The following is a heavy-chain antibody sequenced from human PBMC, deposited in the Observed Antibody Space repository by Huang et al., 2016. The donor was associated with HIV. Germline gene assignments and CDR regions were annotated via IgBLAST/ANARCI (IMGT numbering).Heavy chain of an antibody. CDR1: GGTFRSYA. CDR2: INPSFGTA. J-gene: IGHJ4*02. V-gene: IGHV1-69*13. Sequence: QVQLVQSGAEVKKPGSSVKVSCKASGGTFRSYAISWVRKAPGQGLEWMGGINPSFGTANYAQKFQGRVTITADESTSTAYRELSSLRSEDTAVYYCARARGYYDSSVSYYFDYWGQGTLVTVSS. D-gene: IGHD3-22*01. CDR3: ARARGYYDSSVSYYFDY.